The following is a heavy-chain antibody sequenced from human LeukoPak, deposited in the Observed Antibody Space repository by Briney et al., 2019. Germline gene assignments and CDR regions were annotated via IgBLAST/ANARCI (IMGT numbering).Heavy chain of an antibody. J-gene: IGHJ3*02. CDR1: GYTSTGYY. V-gene: IGHV1-2*02. CDR3: ARLRGYSGYEAFDI. D-gene: IGHD5-12*01. Sequence: GASVKVSCKASGYTSTGYYMHWVRQAPGQGLEWMGWINPNSGGTNYAQKFQGRVTMTRDTSISTAYMELSRLRSDDTAVYYCARLRGYSGYEAFDIWGQGTMVTVSS. CDR2: INPNSGGT.